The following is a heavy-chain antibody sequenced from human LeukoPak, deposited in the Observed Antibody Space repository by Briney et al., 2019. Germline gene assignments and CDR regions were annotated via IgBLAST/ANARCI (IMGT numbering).Heavy chain of an antibody. D-gene: IGHD1-26*01. CDR2: VSWNSRSI. CDR1: GFTFSSYG. Sequence: PGGTLRLSCAASGFTFSSYGMSWVGQAPGKGLEGVSGVSWNSRSIVYADAVKGRFTISRDNAKNSLYLQMNSLRAEDTAVYYCASSGRGGAFDIWGEGTMVSVSS. V-gene: IGHV3-9*01. CDR3: ASSGRGGAFDI. J-gene: IGHJ3*02.